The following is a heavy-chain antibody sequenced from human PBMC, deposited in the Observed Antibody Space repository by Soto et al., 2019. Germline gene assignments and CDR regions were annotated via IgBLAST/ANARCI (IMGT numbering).Heavy chain of an antibody. CDR3: ARVRVTAASCYYYGMGV. V-gene: IGHV1-69*01. D-gene: IGHD2-21*02. CDR2: IIPIFGTA. CDR1: GGTFSSYA. J-gene: IGHJ6*02. Sequence: QVQLVQYGAEVKNPGSSVKVSCKASGGTFSSYAISWVRQAPGQGLEWMGGIIPIFGTANYAQKFQGRVTITADESTSTAYMALSSLRSEDTAVYYCARVRVTAASCYYYGMGVWGQGTTVTVSS.